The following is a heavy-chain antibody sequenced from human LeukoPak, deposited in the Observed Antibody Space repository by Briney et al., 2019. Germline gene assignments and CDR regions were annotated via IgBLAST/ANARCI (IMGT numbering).Heavy chain of an antibody. CDR3: ARSGSSLDY. J-gene: IGHJ4*02. Sequence: PGGSLRLSCAASGFTFSSYSMNWVRQAPGKGLEWVSYISSSSSTIYYADSVKGRFTISRDNAKNSLYLQMNSLRAKDTAVYYCARSGSSLDYWGQGTLVTVSS. D-gene: IGHD6-13*01. V-gene: IGHV3-48*01. CDR1: GFTFSSYS. CDR2: ISSSSSTI.